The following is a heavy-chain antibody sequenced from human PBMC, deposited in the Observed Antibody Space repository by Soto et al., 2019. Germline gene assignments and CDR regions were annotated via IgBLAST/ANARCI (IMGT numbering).Heavy chain of an antibody. Sequence: SETLSLTCTVSGGSISSYYWSWIRQPPGKGLEWIGYIYYSGSTNYNPSLKSRVTISVDTSKNQFSLKLSSVTAADTAVYYCAREQQLPTGWFDPWGQATLVTAPQ. CDR2: IYYSGST. J-gene: IGHJ5*02. D-gene: IGHD6-13*01. CDR3: AREQQLPTGWFDP. V-gene: IGHV4-59*01. CDR1: GGSISSYY.